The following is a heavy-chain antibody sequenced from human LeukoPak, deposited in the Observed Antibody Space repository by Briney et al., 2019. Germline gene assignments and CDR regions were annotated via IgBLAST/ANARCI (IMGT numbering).Heavy chain of an antibody. CDR3: ARGSTVAALD. D-gene: IGHD4-23*01. V-gene: IGHV3-74*01. Sequence: PGGSLRLSCAASGFTFSSYWMHWVRQPPGKGLVWVSRINSDGSSTSYADSVKGRFTVSRDNPKNTLYLQMNSLRAEDTAVYYCARGSTVAALDWGQGTLVTVSS. CDR2: INSDGSST. CDR1: GFTFSSYW. J-gene: IGHJ4*02.